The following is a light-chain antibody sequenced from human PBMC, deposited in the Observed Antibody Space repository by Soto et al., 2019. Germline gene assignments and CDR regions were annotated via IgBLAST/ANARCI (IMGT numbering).Light chain of an antibody. J-gene: IGKJ3*01. CDR2: DAS. CDR1: QSVGSS. V-gene: IGKV3-11*01. CDR3: QQRSNWPPEVT. Sequence: EIMLTQSPDTLSLSPGERATLSCRASQSVGSSLAWYQQKPGQAPRLLIYDASNRATGIPARFSGSGSGTDFTLTISSLEPEDFAVYYCQQRSNWPPEVTFGPGTKVDIK.